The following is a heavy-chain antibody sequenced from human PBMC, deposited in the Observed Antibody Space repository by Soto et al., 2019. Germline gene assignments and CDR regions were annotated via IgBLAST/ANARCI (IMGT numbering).Heavy chain of an antibody. Sequence: QVPLVQSGAEVKKPGASVKISCKASGYTFTRYTMNWVRQAPRQRLEWMGWINPDNGNTKSSQKFQDRVIITRDTSASTAYMDLSSLRSEDTAVYYCARGIATGQLDPWGQGTLVTVSS. V-gene: IGHV1-3*01. J-gene: IGHJ5*02. CDR1: GYTFTRYT. CDR2: INPDNGNT. D-gene: IGHD2-15*01. CDR3: ARGIATGQLDP.